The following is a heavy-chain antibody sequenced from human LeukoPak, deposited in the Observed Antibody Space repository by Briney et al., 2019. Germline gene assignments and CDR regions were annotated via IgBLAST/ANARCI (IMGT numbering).Heavy chain of an antibody. CDR2: IRSDGVEK. D-gene: IGHD5-12*01. V-gene: IGHV3-7*03. CDR3: AREFTGYGNTDY. CDR1: GFSLSIYW. J-gene: IGHJ4*02. Sequence: PGGSLRLSCTAAGFSLSIYWRSWFGQAPGKGLKWVATIRSDGVEKYYVDSVRGRFTISTDTAKNTLYLQMNSLRADDTAVYHCAREFTGYGNTDYWGQGTLVTVSS.